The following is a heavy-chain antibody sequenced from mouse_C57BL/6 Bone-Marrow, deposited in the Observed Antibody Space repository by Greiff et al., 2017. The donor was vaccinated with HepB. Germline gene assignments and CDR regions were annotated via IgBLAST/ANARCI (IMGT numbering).Heavy chain of an antibody. V-gene: IGHV1-82*01. CDR2: IYPGDGDT. CDR1: GYAFSSSW. Sequence: QVQLQQSGPELVKPGASVKISCKASGYAFSSSWMNWVKQRPGKGLEWIGRIYPGDGDTNYNGKFKGKATLTADKSSSTAYMQLSSLTSEDSAVYFCEGIYYGSSPRFAYWGQGTLVTVSA. CDR3: EGIYYGSSPRFAY. J-gene: IGHJ3*01. D-gene: IGHD1-1*01.